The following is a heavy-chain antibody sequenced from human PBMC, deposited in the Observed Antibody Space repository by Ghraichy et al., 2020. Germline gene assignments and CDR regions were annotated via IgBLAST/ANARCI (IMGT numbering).Heavy chain of an antibody. D-gene: IGHD3-22*01. CDR3: ARAEDSSGYYKGLWCDP. J-gene: IGHJ5*02. V-gene: IGHV4/OR15-8*02. CDR2: ISHSGNT. CDR1: GGSISSLNW. Sequence: SETLSLTCAVSGGSISSLNWWSWVRQPPGKGLEWIGEISHSGNTNYNPSLKSRVTISLDKSKNQFSLKLTSVTAADTAVYYCARAEDSSGYYKGLWCDPWGQGTLVTVSS.